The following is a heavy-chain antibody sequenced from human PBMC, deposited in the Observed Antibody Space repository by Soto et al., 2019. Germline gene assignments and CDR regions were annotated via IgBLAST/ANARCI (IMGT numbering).Heavy chain of an antibody. V-gene: IGHV1-18*04. Sequence: QVQLVQSVTEVKKPGASVQVSCKASGYSFTSYGINWVRQAPGQGLEWMGWISTYNGDTNYAQKFQGRVTMTTDTSTTTAYMELRRLTSDDTAVYFCARGDSTGSPRGWFDPLGQGTVDTVSS. CDR3: ARGDSTGSPRGWFDP. CDR2: ISTYNGDT. D-gene: IGHD6-19*01. J-gene: IGHJ5*02. CDR1: GYSFTSYG.